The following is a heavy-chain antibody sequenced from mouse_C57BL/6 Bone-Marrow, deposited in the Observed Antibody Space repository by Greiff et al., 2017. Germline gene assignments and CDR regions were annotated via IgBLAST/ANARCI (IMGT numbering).Heavy chain of an antibody. CDR2: IYPGSGNT. D-gene: IGHD1-1*01. Sequence: VQLQQSGPELVKPGASVKISCKASGYSFTSYYIHWVKQRPGQGLEWIGWIYPGSGNTKYNEKFKGKATLTADTSSSTAYMQRSSLTSEDSAVYCCARPTTGYAMDYWGQGTSVTVSS. CDR3: ARPTTGYAMDY. CDR1: GYSFTSYY. J-gene: IGHJ4*01. V-gene: IGHV1-66*01.